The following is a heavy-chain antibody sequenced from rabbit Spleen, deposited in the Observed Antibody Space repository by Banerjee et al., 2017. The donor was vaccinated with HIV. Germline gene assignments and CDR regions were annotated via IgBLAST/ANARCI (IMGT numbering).Heavy chain of an antibody. V-gene: IGHV1S40*01. CDR2: INAATAKP. Sequence: QSLEESGGDLVKPGASLTLTCTASGFSFSSSDYICWVRQAPGKGLEWIACINAATAKPVYATWAKGRFTISRTSSTTVTLQMTSLTAADTATYFCARDAGTSFSTYGMDLWGQGTLVTVS. CDR3: ARDAGTSFSTYGMDL. J-gene: IGHJ3*01. D-gene: IGHD8-1*01. CDR1: GFSFSSSDY.